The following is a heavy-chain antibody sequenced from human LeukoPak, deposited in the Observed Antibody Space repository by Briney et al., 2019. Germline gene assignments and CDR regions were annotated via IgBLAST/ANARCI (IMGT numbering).Heavy chain of an antibody. Sequence: SETLSLTCTVSGGSISSSSYYWGWIRQPPGEGLEWIGSIYYSGSTYYNPSLKSRVTISVDTSKNQFSLKLSSVTAADTAVYSCARPHSYGDYYFDYWGQGTLVTVSS. D-gene: IGHD4-17*01. CDR3: ARPHSYGDYYFDY. CDR1: GGSISSSSYY. J-gene: IGHJ4*02. V-gene: IGHV4-39*01. CDR2: IYYSGST.